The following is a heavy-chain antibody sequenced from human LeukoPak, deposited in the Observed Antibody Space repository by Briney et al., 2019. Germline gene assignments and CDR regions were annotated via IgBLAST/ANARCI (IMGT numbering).Heavy chain of an antibody. CDR2: VYRSGGT. J-gene: IGHJ3*01. D-gene: IGHD2-8*01. V-gene: IGHV4-4*02. CDR1: GDSISDKYW. CDR3: GRHANGDSSAAFDL. Sequence: SETLSLTCAVSGDSISDKYWWRWVRQFPDKGLEWIGEVYRSGGTSYNPSLKSRVTVSIDYSRNQFSLNLRSVTAADTAVYYCGRHANGDSSAAFDLWGQGTMVFVSS.